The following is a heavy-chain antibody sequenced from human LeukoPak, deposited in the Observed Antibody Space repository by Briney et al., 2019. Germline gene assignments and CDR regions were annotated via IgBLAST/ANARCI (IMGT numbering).Heavy chain of an antibody. J-gene: IGHJ4*02. CDR1: GFTFSTYG. Sequence: GGSLRLSCAASGFTFSTYGMHWVRQAPGKGLEWVAFIRNDGSDQYYADSVKGRFTIPRDNSKNTLYLQMNSLRAEDTAVYYCAKDGIARSIFDYWGQGTLVTVSS. CDR3: AKDGIARSIFDY. CDR2: IRNDGSDQ. D-gene: IGHD1-1*01. V-gene: IGHV3-30*02.